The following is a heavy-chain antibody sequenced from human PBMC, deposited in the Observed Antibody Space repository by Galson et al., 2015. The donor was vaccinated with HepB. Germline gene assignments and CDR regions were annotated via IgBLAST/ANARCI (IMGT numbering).Heavy chain of an antibody. D-gene: IGHD2-2*01. Sequence: SLRLSCAASGFIFSSTGMGWVRRAPGKGLEWVSYIINSGSPTFYADTVRARFTISRDNAKNSLYLQMNSLRDEDTAVYYCATGHCGATGCSVARYFDSWGQGTPVTVSS. J-gene: IGHJ4*02. CDR1: GFIFSSTG. V-gene: IGHV3-48*02. CDR2: IINSGSPT. CDR3: ATGHCGATGCSVARYFDS.